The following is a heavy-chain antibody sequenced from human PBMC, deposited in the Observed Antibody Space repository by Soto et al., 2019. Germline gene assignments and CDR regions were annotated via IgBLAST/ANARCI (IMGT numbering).Heavy chain of an antibody. CDR3: AREDDGGDRDV. J-gene: IGHJ6*03. V-gene: IGHV4-34*01. CDR2: INHTGST. D-gene: IGHD4-17*01. CDR1: GGSFSGYY. Sequence: SETLSLTCAVYGGSFSGYYWSWIRQPPGKGLEWIGEINHTGSTNYSPSLKSRVTMSVDTSKNQFSLKLTSVTAADTAVYFCAREDDGGDRDVWGKGTTVTVSS.